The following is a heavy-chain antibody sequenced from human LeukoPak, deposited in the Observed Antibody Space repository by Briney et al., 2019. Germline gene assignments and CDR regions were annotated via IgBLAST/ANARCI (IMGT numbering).Heavy chain of an antibody. J-gene: IGHJ4*02. D-gene: IGHD6-19*01. Sequence: GGSLRLSCAASVFTFSSYAMHGVRQAPGKGLEWVAVISYDGSNKYYADSVKGRFTISRDNSKNTLYLQMNSLRAEDTAVYLAVAGMWFDYWGQGTLVTVSS. V-gene: IGHV3-30-3*01. CDR1: VFTFSSYA. CDR3: VAGMWFDY. CDR2: ISYDGSNK.